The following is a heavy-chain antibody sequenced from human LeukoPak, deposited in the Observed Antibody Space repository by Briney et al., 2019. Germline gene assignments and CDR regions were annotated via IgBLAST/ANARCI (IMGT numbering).Heavy chain of an antibody. D-gene: IGHD2-15*01. CDR2: ISSSSSYI. CDR1: GFTFSSYS. CDR3: ARGPDVVVVAFAGDNWFDP. J-gene: IGHJ5*02. Sequence: KPGGSLRLSCAASGFTFSSYSMNWVRQAPGKGLEWVSSISSSSSYIYYADSVKGRFTISRDNAKNSLYLQMNSLRAEDTAVYYCARGPDVVVVAFAGDNWFDPWGQETLVTVSS. V-gene: IGHV3-21*01.